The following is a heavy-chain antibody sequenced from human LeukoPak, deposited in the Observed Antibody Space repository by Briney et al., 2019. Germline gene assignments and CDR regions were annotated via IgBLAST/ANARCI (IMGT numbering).Heavy chain of an antibody. Sequence: GASVKVSCKASGYTFTGYFMHWVRQAPGQGLDWMGWINPNTGGTKYAQKFQGRVTMTRDTSIGTAYMELSTVTSDDTAVYFCARAHATGYFSLDLGYWGQGTLVTVSS. CDR2: INPNTGGT. J-gene: IGHJ4*02. CDR3: ARAHATGYFSLDLGY. CDR1: GYTFTGYF. D-gene: IGHD3-9*01. V-gene: IGHV1-2*02.